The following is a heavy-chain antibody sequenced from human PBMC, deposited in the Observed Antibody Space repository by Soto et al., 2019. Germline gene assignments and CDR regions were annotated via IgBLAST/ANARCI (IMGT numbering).Heavy chain of an antibody. CDR1: GFSVSYNS. CDR3: ARDAVYSDILTGSPRGHGMDV. J-gene: IGHJ6*02. V-gene: IGHV3-53*02. Sequence: EVQLVETGGGLIQPGGSLRLSCEVTGFSVSYNSMTWVRQAPGEGLEWVSVIYSGGSTYYADSVKGRFTISRDASKKMVYLQMNSLSPEDTAVYYCARDAVYSDILTGSPRGHGMDVWGQGTTVTVSS. D-gene: IGHD3-9*01. CDR2: IYSGGST.